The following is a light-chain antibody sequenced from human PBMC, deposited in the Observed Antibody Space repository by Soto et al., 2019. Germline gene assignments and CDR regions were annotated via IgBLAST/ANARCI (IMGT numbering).Light chain of an antibody. CDR2: GVS. Sequence: EIVMTQSPATLSVSPGESATLSCRASQSVGTNLAWYQQKPGQAPRLVIYGVSTWAAGIPVRFSGSGAGKELLLVISSLPAEDVAVYFCAQHYVWPLSFGGGTTVEI. CDR1: QSVGTN. J-gene: IGKJ4*01. CDR3: AQHYVWPLS. V-gene: IGKV3-15*01.